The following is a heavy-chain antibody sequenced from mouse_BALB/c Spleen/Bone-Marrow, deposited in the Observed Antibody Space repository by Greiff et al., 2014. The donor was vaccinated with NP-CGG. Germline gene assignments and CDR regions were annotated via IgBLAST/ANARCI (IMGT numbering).Heavy chain of an antibody. J-gene: IGHJ2*01. D-gene: IGHD2-10*02. V-gene: IGHV5-6*01. CDR1: GFTFSSYG. CDR2: ISSGGSYT. CDR3: ARQYGNYWDYFDY. Sequence: EVQRVESGGDLVKPGGSLKLSCAASGFTFSSYGMSWVRQTPDKRLEWVATISSGGSYTYYPDSVKGRFTISRDNAKNTLYLQMSRLKSEDTAMYYCARQYGNYWDYFDYWGQGTTLTVSS.